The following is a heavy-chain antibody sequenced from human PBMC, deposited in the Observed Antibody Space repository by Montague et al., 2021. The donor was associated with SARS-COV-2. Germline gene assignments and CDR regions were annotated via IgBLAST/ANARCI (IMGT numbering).Heavy chain of an antibody. CDR3: GRARPFRGPDF. Sequence: SETLSLTCTVSGDSMSSGTYHWDWVRQSPGKGLEWIGGIYYSGRTYYSPSLKSRLTISLDKTSNQFSLELASVTAADTAIYFCGRARPFRGPDFWGQGTLVTVSS. J-gene: IGHJ4*02. D-gene: IGHD3-10*01. CDR2: IYYSGRT. V-gene: IGHV4-39*07. CDR1: GDSMSSGTYH.